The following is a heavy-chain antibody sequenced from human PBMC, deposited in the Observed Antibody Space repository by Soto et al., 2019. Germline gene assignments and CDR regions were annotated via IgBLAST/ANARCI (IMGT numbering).Heavy chain of an antibody. Sequence: EVQLLESAGGLVQPGGSLRLSCAASGFTVSSYAMSWVRQAPGKGLEWVSAISGSGGSTYYEDSVNGRFTISRDNSKNTLYRQMNSLRDEDTAVYYCASIRMVRGVMYAFDIWGQGTMVTVSS. D-gene: IGHD3-10*01. J-gene: IGHJ3*02. CDR1: GFTVSSYA. V-gene: IGHV3-23*01. CDR3: ASIRMVRGVMYAFDI. CDR2: ISGSGGST.